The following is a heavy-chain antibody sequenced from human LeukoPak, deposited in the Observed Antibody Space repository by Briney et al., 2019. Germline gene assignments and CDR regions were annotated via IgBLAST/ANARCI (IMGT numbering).Heavy chain of an antibody. V-gene: IGHV3-48*02. CDR2: ISSSGSTT. CDR1: GFTFSRYA. D-gene: IGHD2-2*01. J-gene: IGHJ3*02. Sequence: HPGTSLRLSCAVSGFTFSRYAMNWVRQAPGKGLEWVSFISSSGSTTYYADSVEGRFTISRDNAENSLYLQMNSLRDEDTAVYYCARDEVVAAHGGAFDMWGQGTMVTVSS. CDR3: ARDEVVAAHGGAFDM.